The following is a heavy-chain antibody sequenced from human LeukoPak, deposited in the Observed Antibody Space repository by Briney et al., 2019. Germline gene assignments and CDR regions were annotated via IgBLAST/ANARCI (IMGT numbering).Heavy chain of an antibody. J-gene: IGHJ6*02. CDR2: ISGSGGST. Sequence: PGGSLRLSCAASGFTFSSYAMSWVRQAPGKGLEWVSAISGSGGSTYYADSGKGRFTISRDNSKNTLYLQMNSLRAEDTAVYYCAKVVVGAPLYYGMDVWGQGTTVTVSS. CDR1: GFTFSSYA. V-gene: IGHV3-23*01. D-gene: IGHD1-26*01. CDR3: AKVVVGAPLYYGMDV.